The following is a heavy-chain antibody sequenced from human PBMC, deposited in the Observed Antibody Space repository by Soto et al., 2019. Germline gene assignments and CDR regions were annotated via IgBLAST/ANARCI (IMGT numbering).Heavy chain of an antibody. J-gene: IGHJ3*02. CDR3: ARGSPGGSRAFDI. CDR2: INYSGST. CDR1: GGSISSGDSY. D-gene: IGHD3-16*01. V-gene: IGHV4-30-4*01. Sequence: QVQLQESGPGLVKPSQTLSLTCTVSGGSISSGDSYWSWIRQPPGRGLEWIAYINYSGSTYYNPSLKSRVTISADTSKNQFSLKLSSVTAADTAVYYCARGSPGGSRAFDIWGQGTMATVSS.